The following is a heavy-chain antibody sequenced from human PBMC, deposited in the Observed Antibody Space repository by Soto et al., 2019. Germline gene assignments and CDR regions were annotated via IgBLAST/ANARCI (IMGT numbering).Heavy chain of an antibody. CDR2: INTDASRT. D-gene: IGHD3-10*01. V-gene: IGHV3-74*01. CDR1: GFTFSSYW. Sequence: EVQLVESGGSLVQPGGSMRLSCAASGFTFSSYWIHWVRQGPGKGLVWVSRINTDASRTNYADSVKGRFTISRDNAKNTVYLQVNSLRDEDTALYFCVRGASGRYYMDVWGKGTTVTVSS. J-gene: IGHJ6*03. CDR3: VRGASGRYYMDV.